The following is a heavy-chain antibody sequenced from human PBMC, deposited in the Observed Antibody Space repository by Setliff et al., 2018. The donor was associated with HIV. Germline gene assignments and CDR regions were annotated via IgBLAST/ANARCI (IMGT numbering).Heavy chain of an antibody. CDR2: IYPGDSDT. J-gene: IGHJ4*02. Sequence: GESLKISCKGSGYGFSSHWIAWVRQKPGKGLEWMGIIYPGDSDTRYSPSFQGQVTISADQSISTAYLQWSSLKASDTATYYCARLKDVVLMVNDFWGQGTLVTVSS. V-gene: IGHV5-51*01. CDR1: GYGFSSHW. D-gene: IGHD2-8*01. CDR3: ARLKDVVLMVNDF.